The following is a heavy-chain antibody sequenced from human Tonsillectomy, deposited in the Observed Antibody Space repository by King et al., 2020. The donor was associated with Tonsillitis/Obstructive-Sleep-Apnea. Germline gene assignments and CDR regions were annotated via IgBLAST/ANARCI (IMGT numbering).Heavy chain of an antibody. CDR2: IDWDDDK. CDR3: ARMVLYHHQFDN. D-gene: IGHD2-2*02. J-gene: IGHJ4*02. Sequence: VTLQESGPALVKPTQTLTLTCTFSGFSPSTSEMCVSWIRQPPGKALEWLARIDWDDDKYYSTSLKTRLTISKDTSKNQVVLTMTNMDPVDTATYYCARMVLYHHQFDNWGQGTLVTVSS. CDR1: GFSPSTSEMC. V-gene: IGHV2-70*11.